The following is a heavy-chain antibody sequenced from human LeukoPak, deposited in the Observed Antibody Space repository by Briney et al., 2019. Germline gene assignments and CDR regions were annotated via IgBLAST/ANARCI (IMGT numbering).Heavy chain of an antibody. CDR3: AKEDVNPMVRGASNWFDP. Sequence: GGSLRLSCAGSEFTFSSYSMNWVRQAPGKGLEWVAFIRYDGSNKYYADSVKGRFTISRDNSKNTLYLQMNSLRAEDTAVYYCAKEDVNPMVRGASNWFDPWGQGTLVTVSS. D-gene: IGHD3-10*01. CDR1: EFTFSSYS. V-gene: IGHV3-30*02. J-gene: IGHJ5*02. CDR2: IRYDGSNK.